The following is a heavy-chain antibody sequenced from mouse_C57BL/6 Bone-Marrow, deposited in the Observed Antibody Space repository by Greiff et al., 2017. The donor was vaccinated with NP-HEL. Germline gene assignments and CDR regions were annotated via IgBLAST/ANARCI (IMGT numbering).Heavy chain of an antibody. CDR2: IDPSDSYT. V-gene: IGHV1-69*01. CDR1: GYTFTSYW. Sequence: QVQLKQPGAELVMPGASVKLSCKASGYTFTSYWMHWVKQRPGQGLEWIGEIDPSDSYTNYNQKFKGKSTLTVDKSSSTAYMQLSSLTSEDSAVYYCARDYGSSYYWYFDVWGTGTTVTVSS. D-gene: IGHD1-1*01. CDR3: ARDYGSSYYWYFDV. J-gene: IGHJ1*03.